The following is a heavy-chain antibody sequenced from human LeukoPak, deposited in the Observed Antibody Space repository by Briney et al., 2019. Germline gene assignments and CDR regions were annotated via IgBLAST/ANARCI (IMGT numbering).Heavy chain of an antibody. CDR2: INWNGGST. Sequence: TGGSLRLSCAASGFTFDDYSMSWVRQTPGKGLEWVSGINWNGGSTGYADSVKGRFTISRDNAKNSLYLQMNSLRAEDTALYHCARDRRGSIGQGFDLWGQGTLVTVSS. D-gene: IGHD3-16*01. J-gene: IGHJ5*02. V-gene: IGHV3-20*01. CDR1: GFTFDDYS. CDR3: ARDRRGSIGQGFDL.